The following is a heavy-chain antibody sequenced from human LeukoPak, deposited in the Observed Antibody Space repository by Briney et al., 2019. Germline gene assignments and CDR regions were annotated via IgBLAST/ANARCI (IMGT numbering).Heavy chain of an antibody. J-gene: IGHJ4*02. Sequence: QPGGSLRLSCAGSGFTFSRYWMSWVRQAPGKGLEWVANIKQDGTAKYYVDSVKGRFTMSRDNDKNSLYLQMNSLRVEDTAVYYCARDSTPDTLGYWGQGTLVTVSS. V-gene: IGHV3-7*01. D-gene: IGHD2-2*02. CDR2: IKQDGTAK. CDR1: GFTFSRYW. CDR3: ARDSTPDTLGY.